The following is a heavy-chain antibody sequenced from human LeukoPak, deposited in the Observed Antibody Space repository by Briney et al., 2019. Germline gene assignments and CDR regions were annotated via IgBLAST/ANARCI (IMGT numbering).Heavy chain of an antibody. J-gene: IGHJ4*02. CDR3: ARGWRQVGAIYYFDY. Sequence: ASVKVSCKASGYTFTVYYMHWVRQAPGQGLEWMGWINPNSGGTNYAQKFQGRVTMTRDTSISTAYMELSRLRSDDTAVYYCARGWRQVGAIYYFDYWGQGTLVTVSS. V-gene: IGHV1-2*02. CDR2: INPNSGGT. CDR1: GYTFTVYY. D-gene: IGHD1-26*01.